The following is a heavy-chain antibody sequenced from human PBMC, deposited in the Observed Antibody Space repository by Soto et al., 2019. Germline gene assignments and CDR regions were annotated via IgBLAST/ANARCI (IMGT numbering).Heavy chain of an antibody. CDR2: ITYTGVST. V-gene: IGHV3-23*01. J-gene: IGHJ4*02. CDR3: AKASVWYPYFDS. CDR1: EFSFDDYA. Sequence: PGGSLRLSCAASEFSFDDYAMSWARQAPGKGLEWVSSITYTGVSTYYADSVKGRFTISRDNSKDTLYLQMNSLRAEDTAIYYCAKASVWYPYFDSWGQGTLVTVSS. D-gene: IGHD6-13*01.